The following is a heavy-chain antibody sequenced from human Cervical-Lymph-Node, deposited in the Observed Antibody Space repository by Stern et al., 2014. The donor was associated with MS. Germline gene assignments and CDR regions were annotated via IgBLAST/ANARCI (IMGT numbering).Heavy chain of an antibody. CDR2: IRNKVNGYTT. J-gene: IGHJ2*01. CDR1: GFTFSDHY. CDR3: TRAQLLLPGTTGWYFDL. V-gene: IGHV3-72*01. Sequence: EVQLVESGGGFVQPGGSLRLSCAASGFTFSDHYMDWIRQAPGKGLEWVGRIRNKVNGYTTEYGTSVKGRFSISRDDSANSLSLHMGNLKTEDPALYYCTRAQLLLPGTTGWYFDLWGRGTLVTVSS. D-gene: IGHD1-7*01.